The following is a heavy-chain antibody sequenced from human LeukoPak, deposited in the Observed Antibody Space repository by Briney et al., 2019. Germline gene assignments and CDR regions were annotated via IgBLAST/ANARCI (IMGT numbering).Heavy chain of an antibody. V-gene: IGHV3-30*04. CDR1: GLTFSSYA. CDR2: ISYDGINQ. D-gene: IGHD1/OR15-1a*01. J-gene: IGHJ4*02. CDR3: TLTTFGVVYYFDY. Sequence: GGSLRLSCATSGLTFSSYAMHWVHQAPGKGLEWVALISYDGINQYYADSVKGRFIISRDNSKNTLYLQLNSLRLEDTAVYYCTLTTFGVVYYFDYWGQGTLVTVSS.